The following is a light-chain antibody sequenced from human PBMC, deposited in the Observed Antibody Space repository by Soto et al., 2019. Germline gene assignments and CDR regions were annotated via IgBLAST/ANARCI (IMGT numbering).Light chain of an antibody. V-gene: IGLV2-14*01. Sequence: QSALTQPASVSGSPGQSITISCTGTSSDVGGYNYVSWYQQHPGKAPKRIIYEVSNRPSGVSNRFSGSKSGNTASLTISGLQAEDEADYSCNSYTSKATGVFGTGTKLTVL. CDR3: NSYTSKATGV. J-gene: IGLJ1*01. CDR1: SSDVGGYNY. CDR2: EVS.